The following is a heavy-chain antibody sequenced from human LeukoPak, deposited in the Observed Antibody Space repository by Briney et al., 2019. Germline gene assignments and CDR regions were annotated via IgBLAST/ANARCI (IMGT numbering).Heavy chain of an antibody. V-gene: IGHV4-59*01. CDR1: GGSISSYY. J-gene: IGHJ6*02. CDR2: IYYSGST. CDR3: ARGSIIMVRGVIPYYYYYYGMDV. D-gene: IGHD3-10*01. Sequence: PSETLSLTCTVSGGSISSYYWSWIRQPPGKGLEWIGYIYYSGSTNYNPSLKSRVTISVDTSKNQFSLKLSSVTAADTAVYYCARGSIIMVRGVIPYYYYYYGMDVWGQGTTVTVSS.